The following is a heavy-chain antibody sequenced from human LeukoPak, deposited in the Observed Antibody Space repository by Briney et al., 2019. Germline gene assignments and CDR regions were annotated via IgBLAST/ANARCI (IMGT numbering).Heavy chain of an antibody. CDR2: INPNSGGT. J-gene: IGHJ6*02. CDR1: GYTFTGYY. D-gene: IGHD3-10*01. CDR3: ARELVRGVSSQYYYYYYGMDV. V-gene: IGHV1-2*02. Sequence: ASVKVSCKASGYTFTGYYMHWVRQAPGQGLEWMGWINPNSGGTNYAQKFQGRVTMTRDTSISTAYMELNRLRSDDTAVYYCARELVRGVSSQYYYYYYGMDVWGQGTMVTVSS.